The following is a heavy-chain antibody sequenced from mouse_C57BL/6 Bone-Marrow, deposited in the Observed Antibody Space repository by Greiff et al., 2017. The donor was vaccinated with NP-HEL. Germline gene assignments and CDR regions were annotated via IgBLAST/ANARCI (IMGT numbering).Heavy chain of an antibody. J-gene: IGHJ1*03. V-gene: IGHV2-9-1*01. CDR2: ICTGGGT. D-gene: IGHD1-1*01. Sequence: VKLVESGPGLVAPSQSLSITCTVSGFSLTSYAISWVRQPPGKGLEWLGEICTGGGTNNNSAPKSSLSISKDNSKSQVFVKRNRLQTDDTARYYCASTVVATDWYFDVWGTGTTVTVSS. CDR1: GFSLTSYA. CDR3: ASTVVATDWYFDV.